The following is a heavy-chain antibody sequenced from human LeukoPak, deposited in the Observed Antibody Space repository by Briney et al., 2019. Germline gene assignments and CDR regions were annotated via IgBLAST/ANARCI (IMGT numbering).Heavy chain of an antibody. V-gene: IGHV4-34*01. CDR3: ARVLVTASLYYFDY. Sequence: PGGSLRLSCAASGFTFSSYSMNWIRQPPGKGLGWIGEINYSGSTNYNPSLKSRVTISVDTSKNQFSLKLSSVTAADTAVYYCARVLVTASLYYFDYWGQGTLVTVSS. J-gene: IGHJ4*02. CDR2: INYSGST. D-gene: IGHD2-21*02. CDR1: GFTFSSYS.